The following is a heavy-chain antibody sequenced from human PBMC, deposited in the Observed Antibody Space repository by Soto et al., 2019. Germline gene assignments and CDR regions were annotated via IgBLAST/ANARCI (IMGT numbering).Heavy chain of an antibody. J-gene: IGHJ4*02. D-gene: IGHD3-16*02. CDR2: TYYRSKWYN. CDR3: ARDAYFDYVWGSYRYFHHFDS. CDR1: GDSVSSNSAA. V-gene: IGHV6-1*01. Sequence: PSQTLSLTCAISGDSVSSNSAAWNWIRQSPSRGLEWLGRTYYRSKWYNDYAVSVKSRITINPDTSKNQFSLQLNSVTPEDTAVYYCARDAYFDYVWGSYRYFHHFDSWGQGTLVTVSS.